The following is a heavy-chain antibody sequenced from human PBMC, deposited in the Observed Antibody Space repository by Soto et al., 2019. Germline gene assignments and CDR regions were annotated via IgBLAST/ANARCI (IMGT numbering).Heavy chain of an antibody. CDR2: IIPIFGTA. Sequence: SVKVSCKASGGTFSSYAISWVRQAPGQGLEWMGGIIPIFGTANYAQKFQGRVTITADESTSTAYMELSSLRSEDTAVYYCAHSGSYYRYYGMDVWGQGTTVTVSS. CDR3: AHSGSYYRYYGMDV. D-gene: IGHD1-26*01. J-gene: IGHJ6*02. V-gene: IGHV1-69*13. CDR1: GGTFSSYA.